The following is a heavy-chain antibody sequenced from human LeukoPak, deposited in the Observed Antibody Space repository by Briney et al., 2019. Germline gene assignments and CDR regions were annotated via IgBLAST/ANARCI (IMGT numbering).Heavy chain of an antibody. CDR1: GGSISSYY. V-gene: IGHV4-59*01. J-gene: IGHJ4*02. CDR2: IYYSGST. D-gene: IGHD3-9*01. Sequence: SETLSLTCTVSGGSISSYYWSWIRQPPGKGLEWIGYIYYSGSTNYNPSLKSRVTISVDTSKNQFSLKLSSVTAADTAVYYCARNDYDILTGYLYYFDYWGQGTLVTVPS. CDR3: ARNDYDILTGYLYYFDY.